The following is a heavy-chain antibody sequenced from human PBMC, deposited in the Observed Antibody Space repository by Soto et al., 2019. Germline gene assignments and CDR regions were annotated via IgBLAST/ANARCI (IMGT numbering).Heavy chain of an antibody. Sequence: GERLEMSGSGSWWSFNRYWIAWVRQMHGKGLEWMGIIYPGDSDTRYSPSFQGQVTSSVDKSISPAYLQWSSLKASDTAMYYCARHSGFGSGNYYKRKDYYYSGMDVWGQGTTVTVSS. V-gene: IGHV5-51*01. CDR1: WWSFNRYW. CDR2: IYPGDSDT. CDR3: ARHSGFGSGNYYKRKDYYYSGMDV. D-gene: IGHD3-10*01. J-gene: IGHJ6*01.